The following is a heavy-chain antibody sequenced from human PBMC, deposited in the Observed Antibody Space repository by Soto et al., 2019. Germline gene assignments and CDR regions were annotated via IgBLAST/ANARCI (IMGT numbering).Heavy chain of an antibody. CDR1: GFTFSTYG. CDR2: ISFDGSYK. CDR3: AKDWAPSSAAYYFDY. J-gene: IGHJ4*02. V-gene: IGHV3-30*18. Sequence: GGSLRLSCAGSGFTFSTYGIHWVRQAPGKGLEWVAVISFDGSYKYYADSVKGRFTVSRDNSKNTLYLQMSSLRAEDTAVYYCAKDWAPSSAAYYFDYWGQGTLVTVSS. D-gene: IGHD6-19*01.